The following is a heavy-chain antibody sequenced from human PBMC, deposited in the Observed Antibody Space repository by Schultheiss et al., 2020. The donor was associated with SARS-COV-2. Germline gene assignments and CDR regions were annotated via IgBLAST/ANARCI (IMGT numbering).Heavy chain of an antibody. Sequence: ASVKVSCKASGGTFSSYAISWVRQAPGQGLEWMGWISAYNGNTNYAQKLQGRVTMTTDTSTSTAYMELSRLRSDDTAVYYCARHRDVAARRYYLDHWGQGTLVTVSS. D-gene: IGHD6-6*01. CDR2: ISAYNGNT. V-gene: IGHV1-18*01. CDR1: GGTFSSYA. J-gene: IGHJ4*02. CDR3: ARHRDVAARRYYLDH.